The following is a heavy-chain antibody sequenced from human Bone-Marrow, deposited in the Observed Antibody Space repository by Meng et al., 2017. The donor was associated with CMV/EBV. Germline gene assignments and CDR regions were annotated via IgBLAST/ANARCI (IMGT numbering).Heavy chain of an antibody. V-gene: IGHV3-7*01. CDR1: GFTFSSYW. J-gene: IGHJ6*02. CDR2: IKQDGSEK. Sequence: GGSLRLSCAASGFTFSSYWMSWVRQAPGKGLEWVANIKQDGSEKYYVDSVKGRFTISRDNAKNSLYLQMNSLRAEDTAVYYCARDLRRVRPIFGVVISRGMDVCGQGTTVTASS. CDR3: ARDLRRVRPIFGVVISRGMDV. D-gene: IGHD3-3*01.